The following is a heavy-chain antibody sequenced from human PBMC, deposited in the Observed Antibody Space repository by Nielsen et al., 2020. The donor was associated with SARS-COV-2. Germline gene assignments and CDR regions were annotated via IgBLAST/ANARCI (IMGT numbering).Heavy chain of an antibody. CDR2: IKQDGSEK. CDR3: ARVQDGYYDSSGYYGDY. Sequence: GESLKISCTASGFTVSSNYMSWVRQAPGKGLEWVANIKQDGSEKYYVDSVKGRFTISRDNAKNSLYLQMNSLRAEDTAVYYCARVQDGYYDSSGYYGDYWGQGTLVTVSS. J-gene: IGHJ4*02. CDR1: GFTVSSNY. D-gene: IGHD3-22*01. V-gene: IGHV3-7*03.